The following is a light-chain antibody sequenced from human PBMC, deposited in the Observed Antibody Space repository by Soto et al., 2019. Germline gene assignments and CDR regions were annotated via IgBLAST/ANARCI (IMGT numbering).Light chain of an antibody. CDR2: AAS. Sequence: DIQMTQSPSSLSASVGDRVTITCRASQSISSYLNWYQQKPGKAPKLLIYAASSLQSGVPSRFSGSGSGTDFTLTISSLQPEDFATYYCQQSYSTPPTLGQRTKVEIK. CDR3: QQSYSTPPT. CDR1: QSISSY. V-gene: IGKV1-39*01. J-gene: IGKJ1*01.